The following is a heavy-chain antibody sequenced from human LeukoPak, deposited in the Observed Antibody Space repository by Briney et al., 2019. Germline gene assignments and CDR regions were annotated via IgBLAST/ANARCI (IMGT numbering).Heavy chain of an antibody. CDR1: GFTVTSNY. Sequence: LPGGSLRLSCAASGFTVTSNYMIWVRQAPGKGLEWVSVIYGGGGTYYADSVKGRFTISRDNSKNTLYLQMNSLRAEDTAVYYCAREDTSGWTADRYYYYGIDVWGQGTTVTVSS. J-gene: IGHJ6*02. CDR2: IYGGGGT. D-gene: IGHD6-19*01. CDR3: AREDTSGWTADRYYYYGIDV. V-gene: IGHV3-53*01.